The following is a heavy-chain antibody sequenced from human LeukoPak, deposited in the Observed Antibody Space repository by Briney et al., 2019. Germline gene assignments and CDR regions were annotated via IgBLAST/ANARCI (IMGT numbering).Heavy chain of an antibody. D-gene: IGHD3-10*01. Sequence: GEPMKSSCKGSGYSFTTYWIAWVRQMPGKGLEWMGIIYPGDSDTRVSPSFQGQVTISPDQSISTAYLHWSSLNASDSAMYYCARLVSSPPGSRNVAYMDVWGKGTTVTVSS. V-gene: IGHV5-51*01. CDR2: IYPGDSDT. J-gene: IGHJ6*03. CDR1: GYSFTTYW. CDR3: ARLVSSPPGSRNVAYMDV.